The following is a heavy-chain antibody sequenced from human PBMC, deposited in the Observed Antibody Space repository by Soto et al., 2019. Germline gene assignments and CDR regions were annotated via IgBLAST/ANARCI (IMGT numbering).Heavy chain of an antibody. D-gene: IGHD7-27*01. V-gene: IGHV1-69*01. CDR1: GGTFSSYA. Sequence: QVQLVQSGAEVKKPGSSVKVSCKASGGTFSSYAISWVRQAPGQGLEWMGGIIPIFGTANYAQKFQGRVTIPADESTSTAYMELSSLRSEDTAVYYCARGLTGEGNYYYYYGMDVWGQGTTVTVS. CDR2: IIPIFGTA. J-gene: IGHJ6*02. CDR3: ARGLTGEGNYYYYYGMDV.